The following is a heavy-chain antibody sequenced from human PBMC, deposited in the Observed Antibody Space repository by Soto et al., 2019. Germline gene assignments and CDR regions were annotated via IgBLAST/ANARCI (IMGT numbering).Heavy chain of an antibody. J-gene: IGHJ3*01. Sequence: GASVKVSCKASGYTFTRYAIHWVRQAPGQRLEWMGWINTGNGDTAYSQKLQGRVTITRDTSASTAYMELSSLRSEDTAVYYCATSAFDFWGQGTMVTVSS. CDR3: ATSAFDF. CDR2: INTGNGDT. CDR1: GYTFTRYA. V-gene: IGHV1-3*04.